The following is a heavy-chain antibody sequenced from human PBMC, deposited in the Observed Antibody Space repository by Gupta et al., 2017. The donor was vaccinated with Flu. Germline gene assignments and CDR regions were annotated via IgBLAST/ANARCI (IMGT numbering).Heavy chain of an antibody. J-gene: IGHJ4*02. CDR1: GYDFVTNG. V-gene: IGHV1-18*01. D-gene: IGHD3-16*01. CDR3: AMLPFSLGQVIDY. CDR2: ISAYNGDT. Sequence: QVQLMQSGAAVKKPGASVKVSCTGSGYDFVTNGISWVRQAPGQGLQWMGWISAYNGDTYYGQKFQGRVTMTTDKSASTAYMELKSLTSDDTGVYYCAMLPFSLGQVIDYWGQGTLVTVSS.